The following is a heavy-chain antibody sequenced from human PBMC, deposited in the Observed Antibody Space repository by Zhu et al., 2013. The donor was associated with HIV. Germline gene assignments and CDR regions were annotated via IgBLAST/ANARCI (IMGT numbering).Heavy chain of an antibody. V-gene: IGHV1-69*02. CDR3: ARVPTTSGSYRDPNDY. Sequence: QVQLVQSGAEVKKPGSSVKVSCKASGGTFSSYTISWVRQAPGQGLEWMGRIIPILGIANYAQKFQGRVTITADKSTSTAYMELSSLRSEDTAVYYCARVPTTSGSYRDPNDYWGQGTLVTVSS. D-gene: IGHD1-26*01. J-gene: IGHJ4*02. CDR2: IIPILGIA. CDR1: GGTFSSYT.